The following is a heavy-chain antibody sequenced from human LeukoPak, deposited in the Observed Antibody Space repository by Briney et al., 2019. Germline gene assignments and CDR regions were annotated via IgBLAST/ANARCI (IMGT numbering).Heavy chain of an antibody. V-gene: IGHV4-39*01. J-gene: IGHJ4*02. CDR1: GDSISSSSNF. CDR3: ARLTPYSGSPLGDY. Sequence: SETLSLTCTVSGDSISSSSNFWGWIRQPPGKGLEWIGSISYSGSTYYNPSLKSRVTISADTSKNQFSLKLSSVTAADTAVYYCARLTPYSGSPLGDYWGQGTLVTVSS. D-gene: IGHD1-26*01. CDR2: ISYSGST.